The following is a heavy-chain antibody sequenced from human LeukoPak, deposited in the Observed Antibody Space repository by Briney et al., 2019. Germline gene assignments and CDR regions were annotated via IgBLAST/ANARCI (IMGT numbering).Heavy chain of an antibody. D-gene: IGHD1-14*01. Sequence: GGSLRLSCAASGFTFSSYAVNWVRQAPWKGLAWVSVISDSGGFTSYADSVRGRFTISRDNSKNTLYLQMNSLRVEDTAVYYCAIFYRDYWGQGTLVTVSS. CDR3: AIFYRDY. J-gene: IGHJ4*02. CDR1: GFTFSSYA. CDR2: ISDSGGFT. V-gene: IGHV3-23*01.